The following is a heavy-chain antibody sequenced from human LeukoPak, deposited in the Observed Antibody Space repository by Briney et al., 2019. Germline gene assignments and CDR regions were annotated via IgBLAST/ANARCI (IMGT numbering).Heavy chain of an antibody. CDR1: GYTLINYH. CDR2: INPSNGDT. D-gene: IGHD2-21*01. CDR3: ARERGGDCYSDY. V-gene: IGHV1-46*01. J-gene: IGHJ4*02. Sequence: ASVKVSCKASGYTLINYHINWVRPAPGQGLEWMGTINPSNGDTNYSPKFQGRVTMTRDTSTSTVYMELSSLRSEDTAVYYCARERGGDCYSDYWGQGTLVTVSS.